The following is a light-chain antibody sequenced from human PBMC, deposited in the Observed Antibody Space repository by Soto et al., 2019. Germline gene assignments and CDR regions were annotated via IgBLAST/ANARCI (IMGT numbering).Light chain of an antibody. J-gene: IGKJ4*01. Sequence: EIVLTQSPGTLSLSPGERATLSCRASQSVSSSYLAWYQQKPGQAPRLLIYGASSRATGIPDRFIGSGSGTDFTLNISRLEPEDFEVYYCQQYGSSPLTFGGGTKVEIK. CDR1: QSVSSSY. CDR2: GAS. V-gene: IGKV3-20*01. CDR3: QQYGSSPLT.